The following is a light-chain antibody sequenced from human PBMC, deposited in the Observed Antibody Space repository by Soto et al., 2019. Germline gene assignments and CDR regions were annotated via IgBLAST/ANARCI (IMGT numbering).Light chain of an antibody. Sequence: ELLMTQSPATLSVSTGERATLSCRASQTVTSTYLAWYQQKPGQAPRLLIYGISSRATGVPDRFSGSGSGTDFTLTISRLEPEDFAVYYCQQYTDWPLTFGQGTKVDIK. J-gene: IGKJ1*01. CDR1: QTVTSTY. V-gene: IGKV3-20*01. CDR3: QQYTDWPLT. CDR2: GIS.